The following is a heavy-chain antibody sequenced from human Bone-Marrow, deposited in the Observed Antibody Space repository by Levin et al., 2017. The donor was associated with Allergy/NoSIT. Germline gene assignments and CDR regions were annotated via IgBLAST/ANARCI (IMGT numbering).Heavy chain of an antibody. CDR2: IWHHGRFL. V-gene: IGHV3-33*01. D-gene: IGHD2-8*02. J-gene: IGHJ6*02. Sequence: GGSLRLSCAASGFPFSDYGMNWVRQAPGKGLEGVALIWHHGRFLSYGDSVKGRCTVSRDNSKNMLYLQMNSLSAADTAVYYCVRSQYCTGATCNYGMDVWGQGTTVTVSS. CDR1: GFPFSDYG. CDR3: VRSQYCTGATCNYGMDV.